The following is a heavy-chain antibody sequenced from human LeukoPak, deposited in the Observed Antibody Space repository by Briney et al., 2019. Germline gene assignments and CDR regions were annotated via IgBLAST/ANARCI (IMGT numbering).Heavy chain of an antibody. CDR2: ISWNSGSI. J-gene: IGHJ5*02. Sequence: GGSLRLSCAASGFTFDDYAMHWVRQAPGKGLEWVSGISWNSGSIGYADSVKGRFTISRDNAKNSLYLQMNSLRAEDTALYYCAKSIAVDNWFDPWGQGTLVTVPS. V-gene: IGHV3-9*01. CDR3: AKSIAVDNWFDP. D-gene: IGHD6-19*01. CDR1: GFTFDDYA.